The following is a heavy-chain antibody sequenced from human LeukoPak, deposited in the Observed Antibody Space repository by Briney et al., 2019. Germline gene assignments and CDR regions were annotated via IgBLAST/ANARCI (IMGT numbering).Heavy chain of an antibody. V-gene: IGHV3-30*18. D-gene: IGHD2-21*02. CDR3: AKGSGGDTRYPPFDY. J-gene: IGHJ4*02. CDR1: GFTFSSYG. CDR2: ISYDGSNK. Sequence: GRSLRLSCAASGFTFSSYGMHWVRQAPGKGLEWVAVISYDGSNKYYADSVKGRFTISRDNAKNSLYLQMNSLRAEDTALYYCAKGSGGDTRYPPFDYWGQGTLVTVSS.